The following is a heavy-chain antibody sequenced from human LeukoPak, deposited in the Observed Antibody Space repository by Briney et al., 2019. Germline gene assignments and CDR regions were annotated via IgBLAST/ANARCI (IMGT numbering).Heavy chain of an antibody. Sequence: KPSETLSLTCAVYGGSFSGYYWSWIRQPPGKGLEWIGEINHSGSTNYNPSLKSRVTISVDTSKNQFSLKLSSVTAADTAVYYCARSPHHRLRLGELMFYFDYWGQGTLVTVSS. V-gene: IGHV4-34*01. J-gene: IGHJ4*02. D-gene: IGHD3-16*01. CDR2: INHSGST. CDR1: GGSFSGYY. CDR3: ARSPHHRLRLGELMFYFDY.